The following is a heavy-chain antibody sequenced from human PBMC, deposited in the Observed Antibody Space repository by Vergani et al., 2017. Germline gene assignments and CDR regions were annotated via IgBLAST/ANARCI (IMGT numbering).Heavy chain of an antibody. CDR2: IIPILGIA. Sequence: QVQLVQSGAEVKKPGASVKVSCKASGYTFTSYDINWVRQAPGQGLEWMGRIIPILGIANYAQKFEGRVTITADKSTSTAYMELSSLRSEDTAVYYCARARRYQLQWDSWGQGTLVTVSS. CDR1: GYTFTSYD. CDR3: ARARRYQLQWDS. D-gene: IGHD2-2*01. V-gene: IGHV1-69*09. J-gene: IGHJ4*02.